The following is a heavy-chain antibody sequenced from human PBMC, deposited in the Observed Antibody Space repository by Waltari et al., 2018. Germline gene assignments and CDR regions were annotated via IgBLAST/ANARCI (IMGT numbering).Heavy chain of an antibody. V-gene: IGHV4-59*04. CDR1: GGSISSYY. CDR3: ASYYYDSSGYRRHFDY. D-gene: IGHD3-22*01. CDR2: IYYSGST. J-gene: IGHJ4*02. Sequence: QVQLQESGPGLVKPSETLSLTCTVSGGSISSYYWSWIRQPPGKGLEWIGYIYYSGSTYYNPSLKSRVTISVDTSKNQFSLKLSSVTAADTAVYYCASYYYDSSGYRRHFDYWGQGTLVTVSS.